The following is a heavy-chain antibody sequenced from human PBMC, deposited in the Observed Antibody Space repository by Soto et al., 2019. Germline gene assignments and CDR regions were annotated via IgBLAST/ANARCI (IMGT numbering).Heavy chain of an antibody. V-gene: IGHV3-30-3*01. Sequence: QVQLVESGGGVVQPGRSLRLSCAASGFTFSSYAMHWVRQAPGKGLEWVAVISYDGSNKYYADSVKGRFTIARDNAKNTLYLQMNSLGAEDTAVYYWARDGYSSSWYRGYYGMDVWGQGTTVTVSS. D-gene: IGHD6-13*01. CDR3: ARDGYSSSWYRGYYGMDV. CDR2: ISYDGSNK. CDR1: GFTFSSYA. J-gene: IGHJ6*02.